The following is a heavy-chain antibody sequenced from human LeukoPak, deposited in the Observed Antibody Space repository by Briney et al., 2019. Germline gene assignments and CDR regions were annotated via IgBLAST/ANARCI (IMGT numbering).Heavy chain of an antibody. V-gene: IGHV3-21*01. J-gene: IGHJ3*02. D-gene: IGHD4-17*01. CDR3: ARGYDYGDSSGAFDI. Sequence: GSLRLSCAASGFTFSSYSMNWVRQAPGKGLEWVSSISSSSSYIYYADSVKGRFTISRDNAKNSLYLQMNSLRAEDTAVYYCARGYDYGDSSGAFDIWGQGTMVTVSS. CDR2: ISSSSSYI. CDR1: GFTFSSYS.